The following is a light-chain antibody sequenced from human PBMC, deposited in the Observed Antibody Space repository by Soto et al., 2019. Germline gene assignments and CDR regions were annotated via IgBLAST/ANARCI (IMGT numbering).Light chain of an antibody. Sequence: QSALTQPASVSGSPGQSITISCIGTSSDVGAYDLVSWYQQHPGTAPRLIIYEVTNRPSGVSDRFSGSKSGDTASLTVSGLQAEDEADYYCSSYTTSHGLVFGGGTKLTVL. CDR1: SSDVGAYDL. J-gene: IGLJ3*02. CDR2: EVT. CDR3: SSYTTSHGLV. V-gene: IGLV2-14*02.